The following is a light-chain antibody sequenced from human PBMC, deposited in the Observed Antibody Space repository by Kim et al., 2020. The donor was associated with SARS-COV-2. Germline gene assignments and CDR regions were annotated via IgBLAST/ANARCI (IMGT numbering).Light chain of an antibody. CDR3: ASYVGSNSYV. V-gene: IGLV2-8*01. J-gene: IGLJ1*01. CDR2: EVN. Sequence: GQSITISCTGTTSDVGAYTFFSWYQQYPGKAPKLIIYEVNRRPSGVPDRFSGSKSGNTASLTVSGLQAEDDADYYCASYVGSNSYVFGTGTKVTVL. CDR1: TSDVGAYTF.